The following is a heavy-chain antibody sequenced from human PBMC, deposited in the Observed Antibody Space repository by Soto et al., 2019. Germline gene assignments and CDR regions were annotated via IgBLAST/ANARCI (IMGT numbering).Heavy chain of an antibody. J-gene: IGHJ3*02. Sequence: SVKVSCKASGSTFTSYGISLVRQAPGQGLEWMGWISAYNGNTDYAQKLQGRVTMTTDTSTSTAYMELKRLRSDDTAVYYCARSCKWLVWTLRRVYAFDIWGQGTMVTVSS. V-gene: IGHV1-18*01. CDR2: ISAYNGNT. D-gene: IGHD6-19*01. CDR3: ARSCKWLVWTLRRVYAFDI. CDR1: GSTFTSYG.